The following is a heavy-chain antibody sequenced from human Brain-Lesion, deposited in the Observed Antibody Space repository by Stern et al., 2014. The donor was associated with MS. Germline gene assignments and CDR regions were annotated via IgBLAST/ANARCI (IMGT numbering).Heavy chain of an antibody. V-gene: IGHV1-24*01. D-gene: IGHD1-26*01. Sequence: QVQLVQSGAAVKKPGASVKVSCKVSGYTLTELSMHWVRQAPRKGLEWMGGFDPDDGETIYAQKFQGRVTMTEDTSTDTAYMELSSLRSEDTAVYYCATLSPGAGGNYYRHFDYWGQGTLVTVSS. J-gene: IGHJ4*02. CDR3: ATLSPGAGGNYYRHFDY. CDR1: GYTLTELS. CDR2: FDPDDGET.